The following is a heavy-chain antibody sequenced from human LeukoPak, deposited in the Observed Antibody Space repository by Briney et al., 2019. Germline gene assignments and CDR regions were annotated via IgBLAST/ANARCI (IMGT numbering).Heavy chain of an antibody. V-gene: IGHV4-59*01. J-gene: IGHJ4*02. CDR2: IYYSGST. Sequence: SETLSLTCTVSGGSISSYYWSWIRQPPRKGLEWIGYIYYSGSTNYNPSLKSRVTISVDTSKNQFSLKLSSVTAADTAVYYCARSYSSSWLYEDYWGQGTLVTVSS. D-gene: IGHD6-13*01. CDR3: ARSYSSSWLYEDY. CDR1: GGSISSYY.